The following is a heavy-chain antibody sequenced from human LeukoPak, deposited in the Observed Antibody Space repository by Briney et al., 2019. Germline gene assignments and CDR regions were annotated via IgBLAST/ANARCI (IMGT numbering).Heavy chain of an antibody. CDR3: ARDTAYYGSGTSGFDY. D-gene: IGHD3-10*01. CDR2: IYYIGST. Sequence: PSETLSLTCTVSGGSISSGDYYWSWIRQPPGKGLEWIGYIYYIGSTYYNPALKSRVTISVDTSKNQFSLKLGSVTAADTAVYYCARDTAYYGSGTSGFDYWGQGTLVTVSS. CDR1: GGSISSGDYY. V-gene: IGHV4-30-4*01. J-gene: IGHJ4*02.